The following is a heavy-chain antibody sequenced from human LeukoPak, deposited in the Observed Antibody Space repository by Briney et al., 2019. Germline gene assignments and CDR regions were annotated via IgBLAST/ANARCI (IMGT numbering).Heavy chain of an antibody. CDR2: IKQDGSEK. J-gene: IGHJ3*02. V-gene: IGHV3-7*01. Sequence: GGSLRLSCAASGFTFSSYWMSWVRQALGKGLEWVANIKQDGSEKYYVDSVKGRFTISRDNAKNSLYLQMNSLRAEDTAVYYCARLPNYDFWSGYSAGAFDIWGQGTMVTVSS. D-gene: IGHD3-3*01. CDR3: ARLPNYDFWSGYSAGAFDI. CDR1: GFTFSSYW.